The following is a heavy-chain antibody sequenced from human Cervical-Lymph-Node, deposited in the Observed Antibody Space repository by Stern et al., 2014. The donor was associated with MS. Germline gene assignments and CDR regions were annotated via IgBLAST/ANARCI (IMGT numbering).Heavy chain of an antibody. D-gene: IGHD2-21*01. V-gene: IGHV3-30-3*01. Sequence: VQLVESGGGVVQPGRSLRLSCAGSGFTFDSYALHWVRQAPGQGLEWVAVISHDGINKYYTESVKGRFSMSRDNSKNMLYLQMTSLRTEDTAVYYCARDETRQVVSAMQFWGQGTMVTVS. CDR3: ARDETRQVVSAMQF. J-gene: IGHJ3*01. CDR1: GFTFDSYA. CDR2: ISHDGINK.